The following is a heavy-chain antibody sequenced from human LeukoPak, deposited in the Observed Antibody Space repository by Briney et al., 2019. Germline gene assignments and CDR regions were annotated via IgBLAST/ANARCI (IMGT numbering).Heavy chain of an antibody. D-gene: IGHD2-2*01. CDR1: GFTFSSYS. J-gene: IGHJ6*03. CDR2: ISSSGSTI. Sequence: GGSLRLSCAASGFTFSSYSMNWVRQAPGKGLEWVSYISSSGSTIYYADSVKGRFTISRDNAKNSLYLQLDSLSAKDTAVYYCARETCTTCYTYSYNYYMDVWGKGTTVTVSS. V-gene: IGHV3-48*04. CDR3: ARETCTTCYTYSYNYYMDV.